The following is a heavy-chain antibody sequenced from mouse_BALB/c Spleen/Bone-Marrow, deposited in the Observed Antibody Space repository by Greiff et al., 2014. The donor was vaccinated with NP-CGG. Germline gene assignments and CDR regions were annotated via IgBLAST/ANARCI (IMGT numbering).Heavy chain of an antibody. J-gene: IGHJ2*01. CDR2: INPNSGDP. Sequence: VQLQQPGPELVKPGASVKMSCKASGYTFTGYYMKWVKQNHGKSLEWIGDINPNSGDPFYNQKFKGKATLTVDKSSSTAYMQLNSLTSEDSAVYYCARSRYGIYWGQGTTLTVSS. D-gene: IGHD2-14*01. CDR1: GYTFTGYY. CDR3: ARSRYGIY. V-gene: IGHV1-26*01.